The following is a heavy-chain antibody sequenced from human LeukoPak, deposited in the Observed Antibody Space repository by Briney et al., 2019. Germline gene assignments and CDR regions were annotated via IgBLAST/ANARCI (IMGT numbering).Heavy chain of an antibody. V-gene: IGHV1-2*02. CDR3: ARHYGGISKYVDY. Sequence: ASVKVSCKASGYTFTDYLIHWVRQAPGQGLEWMGWVRPKSAATNYAQRFQGRGTMTRDTATTTAHLELSRLASDDTALYYCARHYGGISKYVDYWGQGTLVTVSS. J-gene: IGHJ4*02. D-gene: IGHD4-23*01. CDR2: VRPKSAAT. CDR1: GYTFTDYL.